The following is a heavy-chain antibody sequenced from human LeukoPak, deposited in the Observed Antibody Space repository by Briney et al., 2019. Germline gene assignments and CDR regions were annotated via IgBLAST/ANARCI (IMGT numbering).Heavy chain of an antibody. V-gene: IGHV3-23*01. CDR3: AKDPSSFSIAAAGRSWFDP. Sequence: GGSLRLSCAASGFTFSSYAMSWVRQAPGKGLEWVSAISGSGGSTYYADSVKGRFTISRDNSKNTLYLQMNSLRAEDTAVYYCAKDPSSFSIAAAGRSWFDPWGQGTLVTVSS. J-gene: IGHJ5*02. CDR2: ISGSGGST. CDR1: GFTFSSYA. D-gene: IGHD6-13*01.